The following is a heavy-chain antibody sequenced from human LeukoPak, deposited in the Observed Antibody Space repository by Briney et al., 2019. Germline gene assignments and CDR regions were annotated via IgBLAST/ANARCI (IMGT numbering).Heavy chain of an antibody. CDR3: ASGSRGQLGYFDY. CDR2: IYNSENT. CDR1: GGSISGYF. D-gene: IGHD1-1*01. J-gene: IGHJ4*02. V-gene: IGHV4-59*01. Sequence: PSETLSLTCTVSGGSISGYFWSWIRQPPGKGLEWIGYIYNSENTNYKPSLKSRVTLLVDTSKNHFSLKLRSVTAADTAIYYCASGSRGQLGYFDYWGQGTLVTVSS.